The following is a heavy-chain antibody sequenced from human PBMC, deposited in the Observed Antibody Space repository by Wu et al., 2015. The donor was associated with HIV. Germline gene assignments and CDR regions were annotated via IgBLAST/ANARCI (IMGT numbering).Heavy chain of an antibody. J-gene: IGHJ5*02. CDR1: GYTFTGYY. CDR2: INPNSGGT. D-gene: IGHD2-2*01. Sequence: QVQLVQSGAEVKKPGASVKVSCKASGYTFTGYYMHWVRQAPGQGLEWMGWINPNSGGTNYAQKFQGRVTMTRDTSISTAYMELSRLRSDDTAVYYCASGARGVAVVPAANRAGWFDPGAREPWSPSPQ. CDR3: ASGARGVAVVPAANRAGWFDP. V-gene: IGHV1-2*02.